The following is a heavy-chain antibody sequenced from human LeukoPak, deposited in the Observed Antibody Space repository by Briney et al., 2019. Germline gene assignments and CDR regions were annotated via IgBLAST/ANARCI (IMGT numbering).Heavy chain of an antibody. CDR2: INWNGGST. J-gene: IGHJ4*02. Sequence: GGSLRLSCAASGFTFDDHGMSWVRQAPGKGLEWVSGINWNGGSTGYADSVKGRFTISRDNAKNSLYLQMNSLRAEDTALYYCARGDYYGSGSSGGDYWGQGTLVTVSS. CDR1: GFTFDDHG. V-gene: IGHV3-20*04. D-gene: IGHD3-10*01. CDR3: ARGDYYGSGSSGGDY.